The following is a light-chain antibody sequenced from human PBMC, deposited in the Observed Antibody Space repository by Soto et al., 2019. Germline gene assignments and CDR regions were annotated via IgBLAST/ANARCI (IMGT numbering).Light chain of an antibody. J-gene: IGKJ1*01. CDR1: QSISSW. CDR2: KAS. V-gene: IGKV1-5*03. Sequence: DIQMTQSPSTLSASVGDRVTITRLASQSISSWVAGYQQKPGKAPKLLIDKASSLERVGPSMFSGRGAVTEFTLTSSSLQPAAVATYYCQRYHKAPLTFGPGTKVDIK. CDR3: QRYHKAPLT.